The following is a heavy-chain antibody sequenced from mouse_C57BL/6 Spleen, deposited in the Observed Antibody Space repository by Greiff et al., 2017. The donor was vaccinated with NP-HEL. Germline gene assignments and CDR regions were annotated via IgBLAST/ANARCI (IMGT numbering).Heavy chain of an antibody. CDR1: GYAFTNYS. CDR3: DRSSYDYDAMGF. D-gene: IGHD2-10*01. J-gene: IGHJ4*01. CDR2: INPGSGGT. Sequence: VQLQQSGAELVRPGTSVKVSCKASGYAFTNYSIEWVKQRPGQGLEWIGVINPGSGGTNYNEKFKGKATLTADKSSSTAYMTLSSLTSEDSAVYFCDRSSYDYDAMGFWGQGTSVTVSS. V-gene: IGHV1-54*01.